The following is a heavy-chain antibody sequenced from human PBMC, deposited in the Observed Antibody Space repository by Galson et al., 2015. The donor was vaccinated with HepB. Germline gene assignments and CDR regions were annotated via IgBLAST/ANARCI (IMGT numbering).Heavy chain of an antibody. CDR1: GYSFTKHW. V-gene: IGHV5-10-1*01. CDR2: IDPSDSYS. J-gene: IGHJ5*02. Sequence: SGAEVKKPGESLRISCKASGYSFTKHWITWVREMPGKGLEWMGRIDPSDSYSHYSPSFQGHVTISVDRSINTAYLQWSSLRASDTAIYYCARRLHTNFNWFDPWGQGTLVTVSS. CDR3: ARRLHTNFNWFDP. D-gene: IGHD4-11*01.